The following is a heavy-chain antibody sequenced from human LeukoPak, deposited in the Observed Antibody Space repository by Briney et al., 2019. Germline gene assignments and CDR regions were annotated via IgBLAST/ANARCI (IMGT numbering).Heavy chain of an antibody. J-gene: IGHJ6*03. CDR3: ARGYLVTYYDYVWGAGYYYMDV. V-gene: IGHV1-2*02. CDR1: GYTFTGYY. Sequence: VASVKVSCKASGYTFTGYYMHWVRQAPGQGLEWMGWINPNSGGTNYAQKFQGRVTMTRDTSISTAYMELSRLRSDDTAVYYCARGYLVTYYDYVWGAGYYYMDVWGKGTTVTVSS. D-gene: IGHD3-16*01. CDR2: INPNSGGT.